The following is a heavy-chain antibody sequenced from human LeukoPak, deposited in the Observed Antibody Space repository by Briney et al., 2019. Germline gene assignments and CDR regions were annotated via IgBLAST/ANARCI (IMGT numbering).Heavy chain of an antibody. D-gene: IGHD4-17*01. CDR2: ISSSSSYI. CDR1: GFTFSSYS. CDR3: ATGPNGDYFDY. V-gene: IGHV3-21*01. J-gene: IGHJ4*02. Sequence: SGGSLRLSCAASGFTFSSYSMNWVRQAPGKGLEWVSSISSSSSYIYYADSVKGRFTISRDNAKNSLYLQMNSLRAEDTAVNYCATGPNGDYFDYWGQGTLVTVSS.